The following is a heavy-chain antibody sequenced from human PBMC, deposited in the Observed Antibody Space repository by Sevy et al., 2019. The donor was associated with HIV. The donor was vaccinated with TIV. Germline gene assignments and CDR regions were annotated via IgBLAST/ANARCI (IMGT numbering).Heavy chain of an antibody. D-gene: IGHD1-26*01. V-gene: IGHV1-69*10. Sequence: ASVKVSCKASGGTFSSYAISWVRQAPGQGLEWMGGIIPILGIANYAQKFQGRVTITADKSTSTAYMELSSLRSEDTAVYYCARVESGSYLMNYPFDYWGQGTLVTVSS. J-gene: IGHJ4*02. CDR3: ARVESGSYLMNYPFDY. CDR1: GGTFSSYA. CDR2: IIPILGIA.